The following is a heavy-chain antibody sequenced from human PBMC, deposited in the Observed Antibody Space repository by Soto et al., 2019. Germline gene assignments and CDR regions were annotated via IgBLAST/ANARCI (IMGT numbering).Heavy chain of an antibody. CDR1: GFTFSNYW. CDR3: ARGDCVGGSCYSLAGSFYYDMDV. Sequence: EVKLVESGGGLVQPGGSLRLSCAASGFTFSNYWMYWVRQAPGQGLVWVSRINSDGSVSSYADSVKGRLTISRDNVKNTLYLQMNSLRVDDTAVYYWARGDCVGGSCYSLAGSFYYDMDVWGKGTTVTVFS. J-gene: IGHJ6*03. CDR2: INSDGSVS. V-gene: IGHV3-74*01. D-gene: IGHD2-15*01.